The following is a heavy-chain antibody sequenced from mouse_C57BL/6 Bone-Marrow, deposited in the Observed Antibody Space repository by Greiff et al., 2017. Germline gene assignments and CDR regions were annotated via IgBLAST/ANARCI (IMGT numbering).Heavy chain of an antibody. J-gene: IGHJ2*01. V-gene: IGHV5-17*01. CDR2: ISSGCSTI. Sequence: EVQVVESGGGLVKPGGSLKLSCAASGFSFSDYGMHWVRQAPEKGLEWVAYISSGCSTICYAVTVKGRFTITIDNAKSTLFLHMTGLRSEDTAMYYCAGPIGDYWGQGTTLTVSS. CDR3: AGPIGDY. CDR1: GFSFSDYG.